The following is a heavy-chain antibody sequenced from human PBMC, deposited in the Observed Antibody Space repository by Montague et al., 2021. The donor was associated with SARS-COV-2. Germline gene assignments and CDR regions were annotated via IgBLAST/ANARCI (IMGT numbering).Heavy chain of an antibody. CDR2: LYYGGSI. CDR3: ARAYYGVNDAFDI. J-gene: IGHJ3*02. V-gene: IGHV4-61*03. Sequence: SETLSLTCTVSGGSVNSGSLYWSWIRQPPGKGLEWIGYLYYGGSINYNPSLKSRVTISVDTSKNDFSLKLSSVTAAGTAVYFCARAYYGVNDAFDIWGHGIMVTVSS. D-gene: IGHD2/OR15-2a*01. CDR1: GGSVNSGSLY.